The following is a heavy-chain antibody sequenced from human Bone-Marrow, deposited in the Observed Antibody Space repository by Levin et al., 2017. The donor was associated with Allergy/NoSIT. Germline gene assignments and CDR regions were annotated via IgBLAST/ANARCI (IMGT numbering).Heavy chain of an antibody. CDR3: AREENTYGLF. Sequence: LSLTCAASGFSFSRSWMHWVRQVPGKGLVWVSRINAYGNSTRYADSVKGRFTISRDNAKNTLYLQMNSLRAEDTAVYYCAREENTYGLFWGQGSLVTVSS. CDR1: GFSFSRSW. CDR2: INAYGNST. V-gene: IGHV3-74*01. D-gene: IGHD3-10*01. J-gene: IGHJ4*02.